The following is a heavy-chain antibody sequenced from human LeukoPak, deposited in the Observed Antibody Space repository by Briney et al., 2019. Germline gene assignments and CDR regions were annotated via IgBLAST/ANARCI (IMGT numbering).Heavy chain of an antibody. CDR3: ARVFSGCSGGSCYGY. V-gene: IGHV3-7*05. Sequence: GGSLRLSCSASEFTFSSYWKSWVRQAPGKGLEWVANIKQDGSEKYYVDSVKGRFTISRDNAKNSLYLQMNSLRAEDTAVYYCARVFSGCSGGSCYGYWGQGTLVTVSS. CDR1: EFTFSSYW. J-gene: IGHJ4*02. D-gene: IGHD2-15*01. CDR2: IKQDGSEK.